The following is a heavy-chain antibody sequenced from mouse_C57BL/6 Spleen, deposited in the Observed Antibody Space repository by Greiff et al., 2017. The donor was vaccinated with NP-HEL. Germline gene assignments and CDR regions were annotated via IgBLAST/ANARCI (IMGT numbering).Heavy chain of an antibody. D-gene: IGHD3-2*02. Sequence: DVKLEESGGDLVKPGGSLKLSCAASGFTFSSYGMSWVRQTPDKRLEWVATISSGGSYTYYPDSVKGRFTISRDNAKNTLYLQMSSLKSEDTAMYYCARHRTAQATIAYWGQGTLVTVSA. V-gene: IGHV5-6*02. CDR3: ARHRTAQATIAY. CDR2: ISSGGSYT. CDR1: GFTFSSYG. J-gene: IGHJ3*01.